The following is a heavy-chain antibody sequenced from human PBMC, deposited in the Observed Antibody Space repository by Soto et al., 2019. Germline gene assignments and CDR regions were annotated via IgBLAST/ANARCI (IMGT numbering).Heavy chain of an antibody. V-gene: IGHV1-69*08. J-gene: IGHJ5*02. D-gene: IGHD2-15*01. CDR3: ARDEDVVVVVAAAQAWCDP. CDR1: GGTFSSYT. Sequence: QVQLVQSGAEVKKPGSSVKVSCKASGGTFSSYTISWVRQAPGQGLEWMGRIIPILGIANYAQKFQGRVTPTAHKSTSTAYMELSSLRPQDTAVHYCARDEDVVVVVAAAQAWCDPWGQGTLVTLSS. CDR2: IIPILGIA.